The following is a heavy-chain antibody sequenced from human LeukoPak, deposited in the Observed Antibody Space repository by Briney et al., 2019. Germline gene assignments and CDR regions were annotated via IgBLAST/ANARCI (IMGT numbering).Heavy chain of an antibody. CDR3: ARFMSSWYSQLDY. J-gene: IGHJ4*02. V-gene: IGHV3-7*03. CDR1: GFAFSDYW. Sequence: GGSLRLSCAASGFAFSDYWMTWVRQAPGKGLEWVANIKQDGSEKYLVDSVKGRFTISRDNAKGSLYLQMNSMRAEDTAVYYCARFMSSWYSQLDYWGQGTLVTVSS. D-gene: IGHD6-13*01. CDR2: IKQDGSEK.